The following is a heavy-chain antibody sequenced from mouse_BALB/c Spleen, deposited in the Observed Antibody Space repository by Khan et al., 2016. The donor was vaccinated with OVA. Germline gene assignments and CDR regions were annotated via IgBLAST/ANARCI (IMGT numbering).Heavy chain of an antibody. J-gene: IGHJ3*01. Sequence: VQLQQSGPELMKPGASVKISCKASGYSFTTYYIHWVKQSHGKSLEWIGYIDPFNGSTTYNQKFKGKATLTVDKSSSTAYMHLSSLTSEDSAVDYCARHGTSSGFAYWGQGTLVTVSA. D-gene: IGHD1-1*01. V-gene: IGHV1S135*01. CDR3: ARHGTSSGFAY. CDR2: IDPFNGST. CDR1: GYSFTTYY.